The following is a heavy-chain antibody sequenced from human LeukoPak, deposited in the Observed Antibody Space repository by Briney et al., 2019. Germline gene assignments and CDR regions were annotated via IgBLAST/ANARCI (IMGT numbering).Heavy chain of an antibody. J-gene: IGHJ4*02. D-gene: IGHD1-26*01. CDR3: ARRLGGSSEGYEF. CDR2: INPNNGGT. V-gene: IGHV1-2*02. CDR1: GYTFTDLTEYY. Sequence: ASVKVSCKASGYTFTDLTEYYIHWVRQAPGQGLEWMGWINPNNGGTKHAQKFQGRVTMTRDMSMNTAYMELSSLTSDDTAVYYCARRLGGSSEGYEFWGQGPLVTVSS.